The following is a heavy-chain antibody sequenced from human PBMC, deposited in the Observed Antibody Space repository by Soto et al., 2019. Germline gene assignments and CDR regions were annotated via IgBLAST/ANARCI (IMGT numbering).Heavy chain of an antibody. CDR1: GGSISSDNW. V-gene: IGHV4-4*02. J-gene: IGHJ4*02. D-gene: IGHD3-16*01. CDR3: ARFGSPSLLLGELAPYYFDY. Sequence: SETLSLTCAVSGGSISSDNWWGWVRQPPGKGLEWIGEIYHTGITNYNPYLKSRVIMSVDKSKNQFSLRLTSVTAADTAVFYCARFGSPSLLLGELAPYYFDYWGQGILVTVSS. CDR2: IYHTGIT.